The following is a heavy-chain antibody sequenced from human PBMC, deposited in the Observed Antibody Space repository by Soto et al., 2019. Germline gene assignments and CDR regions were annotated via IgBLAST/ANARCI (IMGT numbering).Heavy chain of an antibody. CDR2: IYPGDSDT. D-gene: IGHD3-3*01. CDR3: ARHGITIFGVVMNYYGMDV. CDR1: GYSFTSYW. J-gene: IGHJ6*02. Sequence: LGESLKISCKGSGYSFTSYWIGWVRQMPGKGLEWMGIIYPGDSDTRYSPSFQGQVTISADKSISTAYLQWSSLKASDTAMYYCARHGITIFGVVMNYYGMDVWGQGTTVTVSS. V-gene: IGHV5-51*01.